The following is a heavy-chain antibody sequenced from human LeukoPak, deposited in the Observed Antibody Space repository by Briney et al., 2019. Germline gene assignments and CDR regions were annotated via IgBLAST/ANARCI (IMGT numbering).Heavy chain of an antibody. J-gene: IGHJ5*02. CDR3: ARDRGWFDP. Sequence: RASETLSLTCTVSSGSISSYYWSWIRQPPGKGLEWIGYIYYSGSTNYNPSLKSRVTISVDTSKNQFSLKLSSVTAADTAVYYCARDRGWFDPWGQGTLVTVSS. CDR2: IYYSGST. CDR1: SGSISSYY. V-gene: IGHV4-59*01.